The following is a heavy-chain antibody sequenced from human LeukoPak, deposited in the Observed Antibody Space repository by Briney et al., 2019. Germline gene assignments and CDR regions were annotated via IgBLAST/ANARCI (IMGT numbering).Heavy chain of an antibody. CDR3: ARVDMLTGYYFFDY. V-gene: IGHV1-18*04. Sequence: ASVKVSCKASGYTFTGYYMHWVRQAPGHGLEWLAWISTYNGNTNYAQKLQDRVTVTTDTSTSTAYMELRSLRSDDTAVYYCARVDMLTGYYFFDYWGQGTLVTVSS. J-gene: IGHJ4*02. CDR1: GYTFTGYY. D-gene: IGHD3-9*01. CDR2: ISTYNGNT.